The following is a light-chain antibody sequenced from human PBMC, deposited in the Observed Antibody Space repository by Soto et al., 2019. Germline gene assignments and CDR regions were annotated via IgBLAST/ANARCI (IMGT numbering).Light chain of an antibody. J-gene: IGKJ4*01. CDR1: QSISSW. CDR3: QQYNSYWRA. CDR2: AAS. V-gene: IGKV1-5*01. Sequence: DIQMTQSPSTLSASVGDRVTITCRASQSISSWLAWYQQKPGKAPKLLIYAASSLESGVPSRFSGSGSGTEFTLTISRLQPDDFATDYCQQYNSYWRAFGGGTKVEIK.